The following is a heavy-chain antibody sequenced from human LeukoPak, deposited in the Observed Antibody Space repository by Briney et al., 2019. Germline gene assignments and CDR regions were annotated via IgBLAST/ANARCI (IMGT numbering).Heavy chain of an antibody. Sequence: GGSLRLSCVASGFTFTNAWMNWVRQAPGKGLEWVGRIKSKTDGGSTDYATPVKGRFTISRDDSKNTLYLQMNSLKTEDTAVYYCTTDGPSGSYYSSFDYWGQGTLVTVSS. CDR1: GFTFTNAW. CDR3: TTDGPSGSYYSSFDY. J-gene: IGHJ4*02. V-gene: IGHV3-15*01. D-gene: IGHD1-26*01. CDR2: IKSKTDGGST.